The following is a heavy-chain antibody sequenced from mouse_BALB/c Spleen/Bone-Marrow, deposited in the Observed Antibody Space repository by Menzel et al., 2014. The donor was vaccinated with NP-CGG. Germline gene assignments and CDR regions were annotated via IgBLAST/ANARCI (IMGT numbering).Heavy chain of an antibody. CDR1: GYTFTSSW. J-gene: IGHJ1*01. CDR2: IHPNSGNT. D-gene: IGHD2-1*01. Sequence: ESGSVLVRPGASVKLSCKTSGYTFTSSWMHWAKQRPGQGLEWIGEIHPNSGNTNYNEKFEGKATLTVDTSSSTAYVDLSSLTSEDSAVYYCAREKIYGNYLWYFDVWGAGTTVTVSS. V-gene: IGHV1S130*01. CDR3: AREKIYGNYLWYFDV.